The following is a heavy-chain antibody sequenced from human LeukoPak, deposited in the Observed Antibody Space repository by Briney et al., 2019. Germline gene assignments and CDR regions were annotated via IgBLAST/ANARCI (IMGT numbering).Heavy chain of an antibody. CDR2: ISYDGINK. D-gene: IGHD6-19*01. CDR1: GFTFSNYG. V-gene: IGHV3-30*03. Sequence: GRSLRLSCAASGFTFSNYGMHWVRQAPGKGLEWVAVISYDGINKYYADSVKGRFTISRDNSKNTLDLLMNSLKAEATAVYYCARSGGGYSSGYFYWGQGTLVTVSS. J-gene: IGHJ4*02. CDR3: ARSGGGYSSGYFY.